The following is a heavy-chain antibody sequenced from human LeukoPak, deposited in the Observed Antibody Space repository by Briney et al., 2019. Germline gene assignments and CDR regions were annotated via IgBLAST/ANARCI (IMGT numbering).Heavy chain of an antibody. CDR2: ISAYNGNT. CDR1: GYTFTSYG. Sequence: GASVKVSCKASGYTFTSYGISWVRQAPGQGLEWMGWISAYNGNTNYAQKLQGRVTMTTDTSTSTAYMELRSLRSDDTAVYYCATGSKRYCSSTSCKGYFDYWGQGTLVTVSS. J-gene: IGHJ4*02. CDR3: ATGSKRYCSSTSCKGYFDY. V-gene: IGHV1-18*01. D-gene: IGHD2-2*01.